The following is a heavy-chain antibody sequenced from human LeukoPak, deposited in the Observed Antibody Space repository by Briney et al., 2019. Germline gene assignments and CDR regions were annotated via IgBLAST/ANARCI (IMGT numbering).Heavy chain of an antibody. D-gene: IGHD1-26*01. V-gene: IGHV3-9*01. CDR2: ISWNSGSI. Sequence: SLRLSCAASGFTFSSFAMSWVRQAPGKGLEWVSGISWNSGSIGYADSVKGRFTISRDNAKNSLYLQMNSLRAEDTALYYCAKASKWELLYGMDVWGQGTTVTVSS. CDR1: GFTFSSFA. J-gene: IGHJ6*02. CDR3: AKASKWELLYGMDV.